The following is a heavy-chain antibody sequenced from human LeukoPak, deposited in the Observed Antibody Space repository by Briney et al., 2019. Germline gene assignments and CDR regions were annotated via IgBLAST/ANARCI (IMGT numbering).Heavy chain of an antibody. D-gene: IGHD5-24*01. V-gene: IGHV4-59*01. J-gene: IGHJ4*02. CDR2: ISYSGST. CDR3: ARLVRDGYNYRYFDY. Sequence: SETLSLTCTVSGDSISRYYWSWIRQPPGKGPECIGYISYSGSTNYNPSLKSRVTISVDTSKNQFSLKLSSVTAADTAVYYCARLVRDGYNYRYFDYWGQGTLVTVSS. CDR1: GDSISRYY.